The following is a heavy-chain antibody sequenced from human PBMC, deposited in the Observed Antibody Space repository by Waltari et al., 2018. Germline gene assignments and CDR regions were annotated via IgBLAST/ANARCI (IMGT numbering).Heavy chain of an antibody. J-gene: IGHJ4*02. CDR1: GFTFSSYS. D-gene: IGHD6-19*01. CDR2: ISSSSSYI. V-gene: IGHV3-21*01. Sequence: EVQLVESGGGLVKPGGSLRLSCAASGFTFSSYSMHWVRQAPGKGLEWVSSISSSSSYIYYADSVKGRFTISRDNAKNSLYLQMNSLRAEDTAVYYCARERGLVPDYWGQGTLVTVSS. CDR3: ARERGLVPDY.